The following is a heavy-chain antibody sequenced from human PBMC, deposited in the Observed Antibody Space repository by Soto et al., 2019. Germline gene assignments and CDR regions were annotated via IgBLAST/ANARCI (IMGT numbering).Heavy chain of an antibody. D-gene: IGHD5-12*01. Sequence: EVQLVESGGGPVKPGGSLRLSCAASGFTFSSYSMNWVRQAPGKGLEWVSSISSSSSYIYYADSVKGRFTISRDNAKNSLYLQMNSLRAEDTAVYYCARDVSGYDASHFDYWGQGTLVTVSS. CDR2: ISSSSSYI. V-gene: IGHV3-21*01. CDR1: GFTFSSYS. CDR3: ARDVSGYDASHFDY. J-gene: IGHJ4*02.